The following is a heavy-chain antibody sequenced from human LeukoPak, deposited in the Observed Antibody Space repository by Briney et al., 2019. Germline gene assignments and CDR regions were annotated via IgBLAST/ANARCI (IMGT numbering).Heavy chain of an antibody. J-gene: IGHJ6*04. CDR3: AELGITMLGGV. CDR2: ISTSGSTI. V-gene: IGHV3-48*03. D-gene: IGHD3-10*02. CDR1: GFTFSSYE. Sequence: GGSLRLSCAASGFTFSSYEIKWVRQAPGEGLGWVSDISTSGSTIYYADSVKSRFTNFRDNAKNSLYRQMNSLRAGDRGVYYGAELGITMLGGVWGKRPTVTISS.